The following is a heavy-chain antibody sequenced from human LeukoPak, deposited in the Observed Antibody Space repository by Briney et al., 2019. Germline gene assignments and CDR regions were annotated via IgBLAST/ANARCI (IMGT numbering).Heavy chain of an antibody. Sequence: SETLSLTCAVYGGSFSGYYWSWIRQPPGKELEWIGEINHSGSTNYNPSLKSRVTISVDTSKNQFSLKLSSVTAADTAVYYCARVAYGDLYYFDYWGQGTLVTVSS. CDR3: ARVAYGDLYYFDY. J-gene: IGHJ4*02. CDR1: GGSFSGYY. D-gene: IGHD4-17*01. CDR2: INHSGST. V-gene: IGHV4-34*01.